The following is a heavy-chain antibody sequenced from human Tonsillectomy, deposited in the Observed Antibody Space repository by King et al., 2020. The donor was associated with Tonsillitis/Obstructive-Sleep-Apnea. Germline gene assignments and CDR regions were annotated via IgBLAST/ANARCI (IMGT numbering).Heavy chain of an antibody. Sequence: HVQLVQSGAEVKKPGASVKVSCKASGYTFTSYGIIWVRQAPGQGLEWRGWISAYNGDTDYAEKHQGRITITTDTPTTTAYMELRSLTSDDTAVYYCARVSAFAWELVPVDPWGQGTLVTVSS. D-gene: IGHD1-26*01. J-gene: IGHJ5*02. V-gene: IGHV1-18*01. CDR1: GYTFTSYG. CDR3: ARVSAFAWELVPVDP. CDR2: ISAYNGDT.